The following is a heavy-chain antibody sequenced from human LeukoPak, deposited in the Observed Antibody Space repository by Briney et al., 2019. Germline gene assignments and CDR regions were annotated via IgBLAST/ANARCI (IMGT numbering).Heavy chain of an antibody. V-gene: IGHV1-2*02. J-gene: IGHJ4*02. CDR1: GYTFTGYY. Sequence: ASVKVSCKASGYTFTGYYMHWVRQAPGQGLEWMGWINPNSGGTNYAQKFQGRVTMTRDTSISTAYMELSRLRSDDTAVYYCARDGSASDYGDYEMGYWGQGTLVTVSS. CDR3: ARDGSASDYGDYEMGY. D-gene: IGHD4-17*01. CDR2: INPNSGGT.